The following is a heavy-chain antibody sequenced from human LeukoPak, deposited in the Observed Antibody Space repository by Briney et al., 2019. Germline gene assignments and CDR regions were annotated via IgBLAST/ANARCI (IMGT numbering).Heavy chain of an antibody. CDR3: AKKNYYYHVFDV. CDR1: GFTFNSHA. D-gene: IGHD3-22*01. CDR2: ISDSGYSI. J-gene: IGHJ3*01. Sequence: GGSQRLSCAASGFTFNSHAMTWVRQAPGKGLEWVSGISDSGYSIHYADSVKGRFTISRDNSKNTLYLQMNSLRGEDTAVYYCAKKNYYYHVFDVWGQGTMVTVSS. V-gene: IGHV3-23*01.